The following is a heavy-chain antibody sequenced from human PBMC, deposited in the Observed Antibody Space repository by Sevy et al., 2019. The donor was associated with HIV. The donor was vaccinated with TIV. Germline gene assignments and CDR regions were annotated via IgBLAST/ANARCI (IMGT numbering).Heavy chain of an antibody. J-gene: IGHJ6*02. Sequence: QLGGSLRLSCAASGFTVSDNYMSWVRQAPGKGLEWVSVIYSGDSTYYADSVKGRFTISRDNSKNTLYLQMNSLRAEDTAVYYCHGDYDSSQLASYYYYGMDVWGQGTTVTVSS. CDR2: IYSGDST. D-gene: IGHD3-22*01. CDR3: HGDYDSSQLASYYYYGMDV. V-gene: IGHV3-53*01. CDR1: GFTVSDNY.